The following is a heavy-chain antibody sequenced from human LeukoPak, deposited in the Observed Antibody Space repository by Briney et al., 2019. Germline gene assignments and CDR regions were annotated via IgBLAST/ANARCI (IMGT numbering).Heavy chain of an antibody. CDR3: ARDSDVLSVAGTIDY. J-gene: IGHJ4*02. Sequence: EASVTVSFKASGYTFTGYYMHWVRQAPGQGLEWMGWINPNSGGTNYAQKFQGRVTMTRDTSISTAYMELSRLRSDDTAVYYCARDSDVLSVAGTIDYWGQGTLVTVSS. D-gene: IGHD6-19*01. V-gene: IGHV1-2*02. CDR1: GYTFTGYY. CDR2: INPNSGGT.